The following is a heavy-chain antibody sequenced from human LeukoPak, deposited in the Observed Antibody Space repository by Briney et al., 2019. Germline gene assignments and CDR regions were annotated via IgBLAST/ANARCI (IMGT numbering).Heavy chain of an antibody. D-gene: IGHD1-1*01. CDR1: GFTFSSYA. CDR2: ISGSGGST. V-gene: IGHV3-23*01. Sequence: TGGSLRLSCAASGFTFSSYAMSWVRQAPGKGLEWVSKISGSGGSTSYADSVKGRFTISRDNAKNTLYLQMNSLRAEDTAVYYCASEGTTGTTWGPDYWGQGTLVTVSS. J-gene: IGHJ4*02. CDR3: ASEGTTGTTWGPDY.